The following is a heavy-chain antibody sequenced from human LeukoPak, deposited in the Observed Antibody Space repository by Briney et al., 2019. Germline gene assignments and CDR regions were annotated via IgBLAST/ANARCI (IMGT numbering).Heavy chain of an antibody. CDR1: GYTFTGYY. Sequence: ASVKVSCKASGYTFTGYYMHWVRQAPGQGLGWMGWINPTSGGTNYAQKFQGRVTMTRDTSISTAYMELSRLRSDDTAVYYCARDLAVRGVNYYYYGMDVWGQGTTVTVSS. J-gene: IGHJ6*02. V-gene: IGHV1-2*02. CDR3: ARDLAVRGVNYYYYGMDV. D-gene: IGHD3-10*01. CDR2: INPTSGGT.